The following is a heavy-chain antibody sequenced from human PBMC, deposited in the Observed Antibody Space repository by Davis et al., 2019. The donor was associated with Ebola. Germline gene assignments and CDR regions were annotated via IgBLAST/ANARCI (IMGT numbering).Heavy chain of an antibody. V-gene: IGHV4-34*01. Sequence: SETLSLTCAVYGGSFSGYYWSWIRQPPRKGLEWIGEINHSGSTNYNPSLKSRVTISVDTSKNQFSLKLSSVTAADTAVYYCARRLRFLEWLPTQWFDPWGQGTLVTVSS. CDR1: GGSFSGYY. CDR2: INHSGST. J-gene: IGHJ5*02. D-gene: IGHD3-3*01. CDR3: ARRLRFLEWLPTQWFDP.